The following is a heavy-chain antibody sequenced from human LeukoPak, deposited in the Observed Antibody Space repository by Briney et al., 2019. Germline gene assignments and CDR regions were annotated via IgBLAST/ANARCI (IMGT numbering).Heavy chain of an antibody. J-gene: IGHJ6*03. D-gene: IGHD2-2*02. Sequence: ASVSVSCKASGYSFSGYYMHWVRQAPGQGLEWMGWINPNSGGTNYAQKFQGRVTITRDRAIRTAYMEMSRLRSDDTAVYYCASSCSSTSCYSYYCYYMDVWGKGTTVTVSS. CDR1: GYSFSGYY. V-gene: IGHV1-2*02. CDR2: INPNSGGT. CDR3: ASSCSSTSCYSYYCYYMDV.